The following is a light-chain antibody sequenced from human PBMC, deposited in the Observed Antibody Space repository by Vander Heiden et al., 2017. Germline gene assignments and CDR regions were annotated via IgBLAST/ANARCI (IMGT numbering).Light chain of an antibody. CDR3: GTCDSSLSAGV. J-gene: IGLJ3*02. V-gene: IGLV1-51*01. CDR2: DNK. Sequence: QSVLTQPPSVSAAPGQKVTISCSGSSSNIGNNYVSWYQQLPGTAPKLLISDNKKRPSGIPDRFSGSKSGTSATLGITGLQTGDEADYYCGTCDSSLSAGVFGGGTKLTVL. CDR1: SSNIGNNY.